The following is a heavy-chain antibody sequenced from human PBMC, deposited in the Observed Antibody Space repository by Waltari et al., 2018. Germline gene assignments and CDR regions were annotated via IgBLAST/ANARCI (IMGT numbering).Heavy chain of an antibody. CDR1: GYSISSGYY. Sequence: QVQLQESGPGLVKPSETLSLTCAVSGYSISSGYYWGWIRQPPGKGLEWIGSIYHSGRTYYNPSLKSRVTISVDTSKNQFSLKLSSVTAADTAVYYCARETGRQWFGEADAFDIWGQGTMVTVSS. CDR3: ARETGRQWFGEADAFDI. D-gene: IGHD3-10*01. J-gene: IGHJ3*02. V-gene: IGHV4-38-2*02. CDR2: IYHSGRT.